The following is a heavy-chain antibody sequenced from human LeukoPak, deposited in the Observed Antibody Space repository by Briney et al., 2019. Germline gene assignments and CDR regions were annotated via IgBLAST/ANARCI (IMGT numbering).Heavy chain of an antibody. CDR2: INPNSGGT. J-gene: IGHJ3*02. Sequence: GASVKVSCKASGYTFTGYYIHWMRQAPGQGLEWMGRINPNSGGTNYAQKFQGRVTMARDTSISTAYMELSRLTSDDTATYYRARADAFDIWGQGTMVTVSS. CDR1: GYTFTGYY. CDR3: ARADAFDI. V-gene: IGHV1-2*06.